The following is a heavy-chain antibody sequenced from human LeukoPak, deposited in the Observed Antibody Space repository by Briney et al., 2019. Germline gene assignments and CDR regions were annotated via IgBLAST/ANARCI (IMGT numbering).Heavy chain of an antibody. Sequence: GGSLRLSCAASGFTFDDHAMHWVRQAPGKGLEWVSGISWNSGSIGYADSVKGRFTISRDNAKNSLYLQMNSLRAEDTALYYCAKGSLEHYYYYMDVWGKGTTATISS. J-gene: IGHJ6*03. CDR2: ISWNSGSI. CDR3: AKGSLEHYYYYMDV. D-gene: IGHD1-1*01. CDR1: GFTFDDHA. V-gene: IGHV3-9*01.